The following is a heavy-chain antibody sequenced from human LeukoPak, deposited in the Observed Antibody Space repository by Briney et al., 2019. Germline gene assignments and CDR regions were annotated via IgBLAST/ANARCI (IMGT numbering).Heavy chain of an antibody. Sequence: LETLSLTCAVSGVSISSYCWSWVRQPPGKGLEWIGYIYYSGTTYYNPSLKSRVTISVDTSKNQFSLKLSSATAADTAVYYCARVYDCRGRRILDYWRQGTLVTVSS. CDR2: IYYSGTT. CDR1: GVSISSYC. V-gene: IGHV4-59*01. D-gene: IGHD3-22*01. CDR3: ARVYDCRGRRILDY. J-gene: IGHJ4*02.